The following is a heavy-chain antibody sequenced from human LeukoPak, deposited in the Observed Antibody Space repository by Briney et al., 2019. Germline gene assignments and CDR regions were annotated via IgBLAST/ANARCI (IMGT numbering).Heavy chain of an antibody. Sequence: ASVKVSCKASGYTFTGYYMHWVRQAPGQGPEWMGWINPNSGGTNHAQKFQGRVTMTRDTSISTAYMELSRLRSDDTAVYYCARDRPLDADDYYGFYYFDYWDQGTLVTVSS. D-gene: IGHD3-10*01. J-gene: IGHJ4*02. V-gene: IGHV1-2*02. CDR2: INPNSGGT. CDR1: GYTFTGYY. CDR3: ARDRPLDADDYYGFYYFDY.